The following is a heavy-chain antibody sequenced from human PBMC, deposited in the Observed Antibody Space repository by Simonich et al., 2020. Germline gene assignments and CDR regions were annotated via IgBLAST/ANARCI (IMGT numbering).Heavy chain of an antibody. D-gene: IGHD1-26*01. Sequence: QVQLVQSGAEVKKPGASVKVSCKASGYTFTSYYMHWVRQAPGQGLEWMGIINPSGDNPSHAQKFQGRVTMTRDTSTSTVYMELSSLRSEDTAVYYCASADSGSYWGYYYYYYGMDVWGQGTTVTVSS. CDR2: INPSGDNP. V-gene: IGHV1-46*01. J-gene: IGHJ6*02. CDR1: GYTFTSYY. CDR3: ASADSGSYWGYYYYYYGMDV.